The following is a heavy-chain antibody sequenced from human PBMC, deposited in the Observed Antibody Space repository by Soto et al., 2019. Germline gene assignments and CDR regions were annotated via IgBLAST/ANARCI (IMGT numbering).Heavy chain of an antibody. CDR3: VRDSGWPILNFDS. CDR1: GFDFRSYG. J-gene: IGHJ4*02. Sequence: PEGSLRLSCAASGFDFRSYGIHWVRQAPGRGLEWVAAASYDGSETYYADSAKGRFTVSKEISKNTVFLQMNALRHEYTALYFCVRDSGWPILNFDSWGQGTLVTVSS. D-gene: IGHD3-10*01. CDR2: ASYDGSET. V-gene: IGHV3-30*03.